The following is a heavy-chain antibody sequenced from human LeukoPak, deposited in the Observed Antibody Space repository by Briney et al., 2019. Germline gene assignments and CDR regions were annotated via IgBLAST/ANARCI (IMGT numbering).Heavy chain of an antibody. CDR1: GYTFTSYD. Sequence: ASVKVSCKASGYTFTSYDINWVRQATGQGLEWMGWINPDSGATKYAQKFQGRVTMTRDTSISTAYMELSRLRSDDTAVYYCAYTYCSGGSCYPDYWGQGTLVTVSS. CDR3: AYTYCSGGSCYPDY. D-gene: IGHD2-15*01. CDR2: INPDSGAT. J-gene: IGHJ4*02. V-gene: IGHV1-2*02.